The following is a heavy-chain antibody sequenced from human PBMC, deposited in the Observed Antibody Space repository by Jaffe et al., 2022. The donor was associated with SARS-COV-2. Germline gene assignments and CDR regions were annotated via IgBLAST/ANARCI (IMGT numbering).Heavy chain of an antibody. CDR2: SYWDGDK. D-gene: IGHD4-17*01. CDR3: ARRLERTVTYFDY. V-gene: IGHV2-5*02. J-gene: IGHJ4*02. Sequence: QITLKESGPTLVKPTQTLTLTCTFSGFSLTTSGMAVGWIRQPPGKALEWLSLSYWDGDKLFSPSLKSRLTVTQDTSKNQVVLTMANMDPADTATYYCARRLERTVTYFDYWGQGTLVTVSS. CDR1: GFSLTTSGMA.